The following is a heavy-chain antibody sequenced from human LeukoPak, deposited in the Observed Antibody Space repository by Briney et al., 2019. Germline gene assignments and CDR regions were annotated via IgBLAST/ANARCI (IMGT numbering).Heavy chain of an antibody. CDR2: IISGGST. Sequence: GGTLRLSCAASGFTFSSYGMSWVRQAPGKGLEWVSGIISGGSTYYADSVKGRFTISRDNSKNTLYLQMNSLRAEDTAVYYCAKDQPTMVRGVIGWFDPWGQGTLVTVSS. J-gene: IGHJ5*02. CDR3: AKDQPTMVRGVIGWFDP. CDR1: GFTFSSYG. V-gene: IGHV3-23*01. D-gene: IGHD3-10*01.